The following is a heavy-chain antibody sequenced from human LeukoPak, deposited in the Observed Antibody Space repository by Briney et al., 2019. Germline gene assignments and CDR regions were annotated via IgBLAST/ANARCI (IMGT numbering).Heavy chain of an antibody. CDR2: ISTYNGNT. J-gene: IGHJ3*02. CDR1: GYTFTSYG. CDR3: ARATGHYYDSSGYYQGDAFDI. Sequence: GASVKVSCKASGYTFTSYGISWVRQAPGQGLEWMGWISTYNGNTNYAQKLQGRVTMTTDTSTSTAYMELRSLRSDDTAVYYCARATGHYYDSSGYYQGDAFDIWGQGTMVTVSP. D-gene: IGHD3-22*01. V-gene: IGHV1-18*01.